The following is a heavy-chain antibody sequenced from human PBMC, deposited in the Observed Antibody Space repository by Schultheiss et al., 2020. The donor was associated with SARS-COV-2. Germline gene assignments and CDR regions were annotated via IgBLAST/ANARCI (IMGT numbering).Heavy chain of an antibody. CDR3: ARGWGDGYNNGPRQRFDY. Sequence: SETLSLTCTVSGGSISSYYWSWIRQPPGKGLEWIGSIYYSGSTYYNPSLKSRVTISVDTSKNQFSLKLSSVTAADTAVYYCARGWGDGYNNGPRQRFDYWGQGRLVTVSS. J-gene: IGHJ4*02. CDR1: GGSISSYY. V-gene: IGHV4-59*01. D-gene: IGHD5-24*01. CDR2: IYYSGST.